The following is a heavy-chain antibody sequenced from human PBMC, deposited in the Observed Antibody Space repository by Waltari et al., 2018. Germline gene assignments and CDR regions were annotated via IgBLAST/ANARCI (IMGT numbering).Heavy chain of an antibody. V-gene: IGHV4-59*08. D-gene: IGHD4-17*01. J-gene: IGHJ5*02. CDR2: IYYSGST. CDR1: GGSISSYY. CDR3: ARHGSPVTTLDWFDP. Sequence: QVQLQESGPGLVKPSETLSLTCTVSGGSISSYYWSWIRQPPGKGLAWIGYIYYSGSTNYNPALKGRVTISVDTSKNQFSLKLSSVTAADTAVYYCARHGSPVTTLDWFDPWGQGTLVTVSS.